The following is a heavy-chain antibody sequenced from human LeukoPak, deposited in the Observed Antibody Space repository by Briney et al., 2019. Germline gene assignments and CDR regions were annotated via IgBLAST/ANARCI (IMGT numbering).Heavy chain of an antibody. CDR1: GGSFSGYY. J-gene: IGHJ6*03. CDR3: ARLSGGTMVRGVIITGYYYYYMDV. V-gene: IGHV4-34*01. Sequence: PSETLSLTCAVYGGSFSGYYWSWIRQPPGKGLEWIGEINHSGSTNYNPSLKSRVTISVDTSKNQSSLKLSSVTAADTAVYYCARLSGGTMVRGVIITGYYYYYMDVWGKGTTVTISS. D-gene: IGHD3-10*01. CDR2: INHSGST.